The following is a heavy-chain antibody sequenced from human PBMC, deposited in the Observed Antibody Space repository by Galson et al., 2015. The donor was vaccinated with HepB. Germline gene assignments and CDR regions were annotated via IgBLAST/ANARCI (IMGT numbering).Heavy chain of an antibody. J-gene: IGHJ4*02. CDR1: GFTFSSYA. CDR2: ISGSDGST. CDR3: AKGLTVVVVAATPF. V-gene: IGHV3-23*01. D-gene: IGHD2-15*01. Sequence: SLRLSCAASGFTFSSYAMSWVRQAPGKGLEWVSVISGSDGSTYYADSVKGRFTISRDNSKNTLYLQMNSLRAEDTAVYYCAKGLTVVVVAATPFWGQGTLVTVSS.